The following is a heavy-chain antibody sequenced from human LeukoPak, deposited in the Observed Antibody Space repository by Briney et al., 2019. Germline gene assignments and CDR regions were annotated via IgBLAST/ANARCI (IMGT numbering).Heavy chain of an antibody. CDR2: IGGDGGGGT. J-gene: IGHJ4*02. Sequence: GGSLRLSCAASGFTFSTYTMAWVRPAPGGGLEWVSGIGGDGGGGTYYAESVKGRFAISRDNARSTLYLQMNSLRAEDTAVYYCVKDFGRNLGGPGYWGRGTLVTVSS. CDR1: GFTFSTYT. CDR3: VKDFGRNLGGPGY. D-gene: IGHD3-10*01. V-gene: IGHV3-23*01.